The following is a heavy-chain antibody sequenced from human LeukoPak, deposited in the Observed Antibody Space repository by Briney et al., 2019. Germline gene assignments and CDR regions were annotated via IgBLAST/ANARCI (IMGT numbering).Heavy chain of an antibody. Sequence: GGSLRLSLETSGFTFRSYWVHWGRQVPGEGGVLVARINGDGDSTSYADSVKGRFTVSRDNAKNTLYLHMKSLRTEDTAVYYCARTVWSYCGGDCYSGWGQGTLVTVSS. J-gene: IGHJ4*02. CDR1: GFTFRSYW. CDR2: INGDGDST. CDR3: ARTVWSYCGGDCYSG. V-gene: IGHV3-74*01. D-gene: IGHD2-21*02.